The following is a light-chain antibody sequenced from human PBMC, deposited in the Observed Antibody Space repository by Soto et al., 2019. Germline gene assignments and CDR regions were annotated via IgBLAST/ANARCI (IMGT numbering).Light chain of an antibody. CDR1: SSDVGAFNY. V-gene: IGLV2-14*03. J-gene: IGLJ1*01. Sequence: QSALTQPASVSGSPGQSISISCIGTSSDVGAFNYVSWYQHHPGKAPQLIIYDVTSRPSGVSNRFSASKSGNTASLTISGLQAEDEADYYCSSYITRNTEVFGTGTKVTVL. CDR3: SSYITRNTEV. CDR2: DVT.